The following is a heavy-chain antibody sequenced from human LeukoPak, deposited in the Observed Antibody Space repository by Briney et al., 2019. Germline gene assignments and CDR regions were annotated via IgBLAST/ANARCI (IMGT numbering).Heavy chain of an antibody. D-gene: IGHD2-15*01. J-gene: IGHJ6*02. V-gene: IGHV3-48*04. Sequence: GGSLRLSCAASGFTFSTYSMNWVRQAPGKGLEWVSYISSSSTIYYADSVKGRFTISRDNAKNSLYLQMNSLRAEDTAVYYCARVMNGPRSWFRGMDVWGQGTTVTVSS. CDR3: ARVMNGPRSWFRGMDV. CDR2: ISSSSTI. CDR1: GFTFSTYS.